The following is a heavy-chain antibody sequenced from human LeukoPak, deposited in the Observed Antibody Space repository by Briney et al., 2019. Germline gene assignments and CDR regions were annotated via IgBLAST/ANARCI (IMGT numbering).Heavy chain of an antibody. CDR2: MNPNSGYT. J-gene: IGHJ4*02. D-gene: IGHD6-19*01. V-gene: IGHV1-8*03. CDR1: GYTFTTYD. Sequence: ASVKVSCKASGYTFTTYDINWVRQATGQGLEWMGWMNPNSGYTAYAQKFQGRVTITRDTSISTAYMELSSLRSEDTAVYYCARVAGSIDYWGQGTLVTVSS. CDR3: ARVAGSIDY.